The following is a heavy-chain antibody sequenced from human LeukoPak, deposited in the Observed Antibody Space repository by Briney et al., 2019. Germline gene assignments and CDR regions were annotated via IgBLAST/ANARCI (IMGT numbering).Heavy chain of an antibody. CDR2: INPNSGGT. CDR1: GYTFTGYY. CDR3: ARGIYRYSIVGLDY. V-gene: IGHV1-2*06. D-gene: IGHD1-26*01. J-gene: IGHJ4*02. Sequence: ASVKVSCKASGYTFTGYYMHWVRQAPGQGLERMRRINPNSGGTNYAQKFQGRVTMTRDTSISTAYMELSRLRSDDTAVYYCARGIYRYSIVGLDYWGQGTLVTVSS.